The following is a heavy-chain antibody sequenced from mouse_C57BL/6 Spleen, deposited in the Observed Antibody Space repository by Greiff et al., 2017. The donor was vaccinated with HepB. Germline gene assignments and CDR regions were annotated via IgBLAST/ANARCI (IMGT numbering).Heavy chain of an antibody. CDR3: ARFPRTVVATNFDY. J-gene: IGHJ2*01. CDR2: INPYNGGT. V-gene: IGHV1-19*01. Sequence: EVQLQQSGPVLVKPGASVKMSCKASGYTFTDYYMNWVKQSHGKSLEWIGVINPYNGGTSYNQKFKGKATLTVDKSSSTAYMELNSLTSEDSAVYYCARFPRTVVATNFDYWGQGTTLTVAS. CDR1: GYTFTDYY. D-gene: IGHD1-1*01.